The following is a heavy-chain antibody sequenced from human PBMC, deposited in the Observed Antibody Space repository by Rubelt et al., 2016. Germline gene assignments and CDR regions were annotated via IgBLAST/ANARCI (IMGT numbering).Heavy chain of an antibody. CDR2: ISSDGIST. Sequence: EVQLVESGGGLVQPGGSLRLSCAASGFTLSSYWMHWVRQAPGKGLVWVSRISSDGISTGYADSVKGRFTISRDNSKNALYLRMNSLRVDDTAVYYCARTSGYDSGWNDAGGQGTLVTVSS. V-gene: IGHV3-74*01. D-gene: IGHD6-19*01. CDR3: ARTSGYDSGWNDA. CDR1: GFTLSSYW. J-gene: IGHJ5*02.